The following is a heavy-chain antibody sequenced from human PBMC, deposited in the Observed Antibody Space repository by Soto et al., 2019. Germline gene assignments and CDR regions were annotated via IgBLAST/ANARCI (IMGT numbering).Heavy chain of an antibody. Sequence: SVKVSCKASGYTFINYYIHWVRQAPGQGLEWMAIINPIFGTANYAQKFQGRVTITADESTSTAYMELSSLRSEDTAVYYCARDQLGVATITSYYFDYWGQGTLVTVSS. CDR3: ARDQLGVATITSYYFDY. CDR1: GYTFINYY. CDR2: INPIFGTA. V-gene: IGHV1-69*13. J-gene: IGHJ4*02. D-gene: IGHD5-12*01.